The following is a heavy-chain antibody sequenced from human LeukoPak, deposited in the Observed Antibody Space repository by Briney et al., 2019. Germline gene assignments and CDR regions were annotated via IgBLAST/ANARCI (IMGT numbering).Heavy chain of an antibody. Sequence: GGSLRLSCAVSGFTFSSYAMSWVRQVPGKWLEWVSAISSGAGTTGYADSVKGRFTISRVNSKGTIYLQMNSLRAEDTAVYYCAKDLEQSYSGWSASYDAWGQGTLVTVSS. CDR1: GFTFSSYA. CDR3: AKDLEQSYSGWSASYDA. D-gene: IGHD6-19*01. J-gene: IGHJ5*02. CDR2: ISSGAGTT. V-gene: IGHV3-23*01.